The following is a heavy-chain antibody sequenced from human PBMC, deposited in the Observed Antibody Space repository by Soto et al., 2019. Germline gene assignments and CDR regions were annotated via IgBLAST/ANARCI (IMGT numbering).Heavy chain of an antibody. J-gene: IGHJ6*02. V-gene: IGHV5-10-1*01. Sequence: PGESLKISCKGSGYSFTSYWINWVRQMPGKGLEWMGRIDPSDSYTNYSPSFKGHVTISADMSTRTAYLQWSSLKASDTAMYFCARPLLSGAMYPNQYYVMDVWGQGTTVTVS. CDR2: IDPSDSYT. D-gene: IGHD2-2*01. CDR3: ARPLLSGAMYPNQYYVMDV. CDR1: GYSFTSYW.